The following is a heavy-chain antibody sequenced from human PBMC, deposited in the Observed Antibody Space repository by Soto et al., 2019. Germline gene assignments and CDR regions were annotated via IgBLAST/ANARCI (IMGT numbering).Heavy chain of an antibody. CDR2: IYYSGST. CDR1: GGSISSYY. V-gene: IGHV4-59*01. Sequence: SETLSLTCTVSGGSISSYYWSWIRQPPGKGLEWIGYIYYSGSTNYNPSLKSRVTISVDTSKNQFSLKLSSVTAADTAVYYCARVVGDSSGYYFDYWGQGTLVTVS. CDR3: ARVVGDSSGYYFDY. D-gene: IGHD3-22*01. J-gene: IGHJ4*02.